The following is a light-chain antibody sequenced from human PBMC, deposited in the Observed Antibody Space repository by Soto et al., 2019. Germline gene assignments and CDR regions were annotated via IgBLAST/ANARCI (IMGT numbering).Light chain of an antibody. V-gene: IGLV2-14*01. CDR3: SSYTSGSTL. Sequence: QSALTHPPSASGSPGQSVTIPCSGISSDVEDSKYVSWYQQHPGKVPKLMIYGVSNRPSGVSNRFSGSKSGNTASLTISGLQAEDEADYYCSSYTSGSTLFGGGTQLTVL. CDR2: GVS. CDR1: SSDVEDSKY. J-gene: IGLJ3*02.